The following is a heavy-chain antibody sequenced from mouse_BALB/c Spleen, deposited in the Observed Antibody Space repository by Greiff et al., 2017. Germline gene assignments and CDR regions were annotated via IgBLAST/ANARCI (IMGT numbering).Heavy chain of an antibody. CDR2: IWSGGST. CDR3: ASRYAVYYYAMDY. Sequence: QVQLQQSGPGLVQPSQSLSITCTVSGFSLTSYGVHWVRQSPGKGLEWLGVIWSGGSTDYNAAFISRLSISKDNSKSQVFFKMNSLQANDTAIYYCASRYAVYYYAMDYWGQGTSVTVSS. J-gene: IGHJ4*01. D-gene: IGHD2-14*01. CDR1: GFSLTSYG. V-gene: IGHV2-2*02.